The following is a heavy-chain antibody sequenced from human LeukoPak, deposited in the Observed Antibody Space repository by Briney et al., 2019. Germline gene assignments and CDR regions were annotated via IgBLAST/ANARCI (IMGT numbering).Heavy chain of an antibody. CDR2: IYSGGST. CDR1: GFTVSSNY. Sequence: GGSLRLSCAASGFTVSSNYTSWVRQAPGKGLEWVSIIYSGGSTYYADSVKGRFTISRDNSKKTLYLQMNSLRAEDTAVYFCVRVGYSYGYGDWNHFDYWGQGTLVTVSS. D-gene: IGHD5-18*01. V-gene: IGHV3-66*02. CDR3: VRVGYSYGYGDWNHFDY. J-gene: IGHJ4*02.